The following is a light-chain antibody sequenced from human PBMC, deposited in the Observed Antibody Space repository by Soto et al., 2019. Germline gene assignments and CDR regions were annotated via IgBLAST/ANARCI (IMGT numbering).Light chain of an antibody. V-gene: IGKV1-5*01. CDR2: DAS. J-gene: IGKJ1*01. CDR1: QSISSW. CDR3: QQYNGYPWT. Sequence: DNQMTQSPSTLSASVGDRVTITCRASQSISSWLAWYQQKPGKAPKLLIYDASSLESGVPSRFSGSGSGTEFTLTISSLQPDDFATYYCQQYNGYPWTFGQGTKVEIK.